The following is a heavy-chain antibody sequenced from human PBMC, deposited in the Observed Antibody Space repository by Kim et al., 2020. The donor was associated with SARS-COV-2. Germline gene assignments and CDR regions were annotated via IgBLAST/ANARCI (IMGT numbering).Heavy chain of an antibody. D-gene: IGHD3-9*01. CDR1: GFTFTDYS. J-gene: IGHJ3*02. CDR2: IGPDGSDT. V-gene: IGHV3-74*01. Sequence: GGSLRLSCAASGFTFTDYSMHWVRRAPGKGLMWVSRIGPDGSDTAYSDSVRGRFTISRDIAKNTLYLQMNSLTAEDTAVYYCARDGRRTAYSPGALDIGGQGTMAT. CDR3: ARDGRRTAYSPGALDI.